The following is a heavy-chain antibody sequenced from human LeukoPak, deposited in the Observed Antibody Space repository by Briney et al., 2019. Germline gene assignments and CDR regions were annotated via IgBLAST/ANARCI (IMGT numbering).Heavy chain of an antibody. V-gene: IGHV3-33*06. CDR1: GFTFSSYG. J-gene: IGHJ6*03. Sequence: GSLSLSFAASGFTFSSYGMHWVRPAPGKGLGWVAVIWYDGSNKYYADSVKGRFTISRDNSKNTLYLQMNSLRAEDTAVYYCAKGSDCSSTSCRPRHYYYYYMDVWGKGTTVTVSS. D-gene: IGHD2-2*01. CDR2: IWYDGSNK. CDR3: AKGSDCSSTSCRPRHYYYYYMDV.